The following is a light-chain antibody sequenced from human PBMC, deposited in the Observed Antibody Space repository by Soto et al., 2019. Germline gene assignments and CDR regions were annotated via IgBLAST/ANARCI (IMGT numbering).Light chain of an antibody. CDR1: ESVSSN. J-gene: IGKJ2*01. Sequence: EIVMTQSPVTLSVSPGERATLSCRASESVSSNLAWYQQKPGQPPRLLIYGASTRATGIPARFSGSGSGAEFTLTISSLQSEDFAFYYCQQYNNWPPFTFGQWTKLEIK. CDR3: QQYNNWPPFT. CDR2: GAS. V-gene: IGKV3-15*01.